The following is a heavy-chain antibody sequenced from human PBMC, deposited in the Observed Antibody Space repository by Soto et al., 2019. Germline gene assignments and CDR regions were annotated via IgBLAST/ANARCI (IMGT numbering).Heavy chain of an antibody. Sequence: GGSLRLSCAASGFTFSSYGMHWVRQAPGKGLEWVAVIWYDGSNKYYADSVKGRFTISRDNSKNTLYLQMNSLRAEDTAVYYCARDEEYYDILTGYPYNWFDPWGQGTLVTVSS. D-gene: IGHD3-9*01. CDR1: GFTFSSYG. J-gene: IGHJ5*02. CDR2: IWYDGSNK. CDR3: ARDEEYYDILTGYPYNWFDP. V-gene: IGHV3-33*01.